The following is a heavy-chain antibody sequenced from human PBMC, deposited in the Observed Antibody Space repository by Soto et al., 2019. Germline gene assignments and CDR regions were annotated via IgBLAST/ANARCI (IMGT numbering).Heavy chain of an antibody. CDR2: SYSSGGT. J-gene: IGHJ6*02. Sequence: QVQLQESGPGLVKPSETLSLTCTVPGGSISSYYWSWIRQPPGKGLEWIGYSYSSGGTNYNPPLKRPLPIAAETPNNHVARKLSSLTAADTAVHDCARGDGVYGPRRRHYYGMDVRGQGTPVPVSS. V-gene: IGHV4-59*12. CDR3: ARGDGVYGPRRRHYYGMDV. D-gene: IGHD4-17*01. CDR1: GGSISSYY.